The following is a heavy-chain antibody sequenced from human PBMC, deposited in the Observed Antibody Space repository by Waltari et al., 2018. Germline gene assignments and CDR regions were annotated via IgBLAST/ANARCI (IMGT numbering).Heavy chain of an antibody. CDR1: GYSISSGYY. D-gene: IGHD6-19*01. J-gene: IGHJ4*02. V-gene: IGHV4-38-2*01. CDR3: ARVHTVAGTHFDY. CDR2: IYHSGST. Sequence: QVQLQESGPGLVKPSETLSLTCAVSGYSISSGYYWGWIRQPPGKGLEWIGSIYHSGSTYYNPSLKSRVTISVDTSKNQFSLKLSSVTAADTAVYYCARVHTVAGTHFDYWGQGTLVTVSS.